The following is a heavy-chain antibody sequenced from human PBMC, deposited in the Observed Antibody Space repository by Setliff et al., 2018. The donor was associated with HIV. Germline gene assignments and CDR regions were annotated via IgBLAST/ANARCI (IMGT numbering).Heavy chain of an antibody. J-gene: IGHJ4*02. CDR2: ISPRLGGT. D-gene: IGHD1-1*01. CDR3: ARQLSNSFDF. CDR1: GYTFTGYY. V-gene: IGHV1-2*02. Sequence: ASVKVSCKASGYTFTGYYIHWVRQAPGQGLEWMGWISPRLGGTKISQTFRGRVTMTRDTSLNTAYVVITGLRSDDTAVYFCARQLSNSFDFWGQRTLVTVSS.